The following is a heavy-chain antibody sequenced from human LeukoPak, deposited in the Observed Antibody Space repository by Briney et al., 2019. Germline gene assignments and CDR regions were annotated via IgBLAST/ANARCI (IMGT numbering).Heavy chain of an antibody. CDR3: ASPDSSGYYLPFRY. D-gene: IGHD3-22*01. V-gene: IGHV3-48*04. Sequence: GGSLRLSCAASGFTFSSYAMSWVRQAPGKGLEWVSAISSSGSTIYYADSVKGRFTISRDNAKNSLYLQMNSLRAEDTAVYYCASPDSSGYYLPFRYWGQGTLVTVSS. CDR2: ISSSGSTI. CDR1: GFTFSSYA. J-gene: IGHJ4*02.